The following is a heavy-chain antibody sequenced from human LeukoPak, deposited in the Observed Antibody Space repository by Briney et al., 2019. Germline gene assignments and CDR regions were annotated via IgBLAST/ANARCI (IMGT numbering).Heavy chain of an antibody. J-gene: IGHJ4*02. CDR3: ASGTVGNYALDY. CDR1: GFTFSSHL. V-gene: IGHV3-21*01. CDR2: IGTSSNNI. D-gene: IGHD1-7*01. Sequence: GGSLRLSCAASGFTFSSHLMHWVRQAPGKGLEWVSSIGTSSNNIYYTDSVKGRFTISRDNAKNSLYLQVDSLRVEDTAVYFCASGTVGNYALDYWGQGTLVTVSS.